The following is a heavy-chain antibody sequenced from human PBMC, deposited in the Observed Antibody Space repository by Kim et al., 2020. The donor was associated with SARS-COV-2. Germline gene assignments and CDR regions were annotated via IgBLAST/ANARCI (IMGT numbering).Heavy chain of an antibody. CDR3: AGGSGMDV. J-gene: IGHJ6*02. CDR2: INTDGTTI. Sequence: LSLTCAASGFTFNTYWMHWVRQSPGRGLVWVSGINTDGTTIVYADSVKGRFTISRDNAKNTLYLQMTSLRAEDTAVYYCAGGSGMDVWGQGTTVTVTS. V-gene: IGHV3-74*01. CDR1: GFTFNTYW.